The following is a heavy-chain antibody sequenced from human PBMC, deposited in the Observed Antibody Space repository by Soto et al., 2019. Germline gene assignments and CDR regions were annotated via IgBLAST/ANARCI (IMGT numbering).Heavy chain of an antibody. CDR2: INAANGYT. D-gene: IGHD3-10*01. J-gene: IGHJ4*02. CDR3: ARGGGLDD. CDR1: GYSFTSFP. V-gene: IGHV1-3*01. Sequence: QVQLVQSGAEVKKPGASVKVSCKASGYSFTSFPIHWVRQAPGQGLECMGWINAANGYTRYSQKFQGRVTITRDTSATTAYMDLSSLTSEDTAVYYCARGGGLDDWGPGTLITVSS.